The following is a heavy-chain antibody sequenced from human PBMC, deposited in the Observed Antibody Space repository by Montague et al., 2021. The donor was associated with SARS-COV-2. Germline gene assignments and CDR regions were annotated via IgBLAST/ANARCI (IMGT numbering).Heavy chain of an antibody. D-gene: IGHD2-2*02. CDR2: ISQSGNT. CDR3: ARLGDGIVPSPILGLGPYNPFYHTGY. CDR1: GGSFSGYY. V-gene: IGHV4-34*01. J-gene: IGHJ6*02. Sequence: SETLSLTCAVYGGSFSGYYWSWIRQPPGKGLEWIGEISQSGNTNYNPSLKSRVSISLDTSKNQFSLKLSSVTAADTAIYYCARLGDGIVPSPILGLGPYNPFYHTGYWGQGTTITVSS.